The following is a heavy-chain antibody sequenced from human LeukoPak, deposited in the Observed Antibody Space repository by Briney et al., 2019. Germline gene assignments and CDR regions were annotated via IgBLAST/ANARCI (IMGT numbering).Heavy chain of an antibody. J-gene: IGHJ3*02. D-gene: IGHD5-18*01. Sequence: SETLSLTCTVSGGSISSYYWSWIRQPAGKGLEWIGRIYTSGSTNYNPSLKSRVTMSVDTSKNQLSLKLSSVTAADTAVYYCARFAYSYGRGPDAFDIWGQGTMVTVSS. V-gene: IGHV4-4*07. CDR2: IYTSGST. CDR1: GGSISSYY. CDR3: ARFAYSYGRGPDAFDI.